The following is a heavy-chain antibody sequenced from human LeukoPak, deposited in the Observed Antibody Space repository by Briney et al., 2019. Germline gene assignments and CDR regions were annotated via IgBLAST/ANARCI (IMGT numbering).Heavy chain of an antibody. V-gene: IGHV3-30-3*01. J-gene: IGHJ4*02. CDR3: ARAEVYYDSSGYYSYFDY. D-gene: IGHD3-22*01. Sequence: PGGSLRPSCAASGFTFSSYAMHWVRQAPGKGLEWVAVISYDGSNKYYADSVKGRFTISRDNSKNTLYLQMNSLRAEDTAVYYCARAEVYYDSSGYYSYFDYWGQGTLVTVSS. CDR2: ISYDGSNK. CDR1: GFTFSSYA.